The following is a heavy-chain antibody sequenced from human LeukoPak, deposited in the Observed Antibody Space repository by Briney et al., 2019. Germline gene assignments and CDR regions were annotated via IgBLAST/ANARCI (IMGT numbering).Heavy chain of an antibody. CDR3: AKEGGASRFDY. CDR1: GFTFSSYW. D-gene: IGHD5-12*01. V-gene: IGHV3-74*01. Sequence: GGSLRLSCAASGFTFSSYWMHWVRQTPGKGLVWVSRINTDGSSKYYADSVKGRFTISRDNSKNTLYLQMNSLRAEDTAVYYCAKEGGASRFDYWGQGTLVTVSS. J-gene: IGHJ4*02. CDR2: INTDGSSK.